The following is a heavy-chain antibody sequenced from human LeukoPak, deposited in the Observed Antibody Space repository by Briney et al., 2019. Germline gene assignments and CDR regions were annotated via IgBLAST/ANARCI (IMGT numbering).Heavy chain of an antibody. CDR2: IAVGTGDT. CDR3: AADLYYYGSGSKYKGDAFDN. V-gene: IGHV1-58*01. J-gene: IGHJ3*02. D-gene: IGHD3-10*01. CDR1: GVIFSSCA. Sequence: ASVKVSCKASGVIFSSCAVQWVRQARGQGLEWIGWIAVGTGDTKYAQKFQDRVTITRDMSTSTVYMELSSVRPEDTAVYSCAADLYYYGSGSKYKGDAFDNWGQGTMVSVSS.